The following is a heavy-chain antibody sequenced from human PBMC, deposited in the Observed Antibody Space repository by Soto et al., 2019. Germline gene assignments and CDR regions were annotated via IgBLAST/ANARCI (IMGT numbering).Heavy chain of an antibody. CDR3: AKGFATSSSRFVDY. J-gene: IGHJ4*02. Sequence: ESVGGVVQPGRSLRLSCAASGFTFRSYGMHWVRQAPGKGLGWVAVISFEGGNKYYADSVKGRFTISRDNSKNTVYLQMSSLRAEDTAVYFCAKGFATSSSRFVDYWGQGTLGTVSS. CDR1: GFTFRSYG. D-gene: IGHD6-13*01. V-gene: IGHV3-30*18. CDR2: ISFEGGNK.